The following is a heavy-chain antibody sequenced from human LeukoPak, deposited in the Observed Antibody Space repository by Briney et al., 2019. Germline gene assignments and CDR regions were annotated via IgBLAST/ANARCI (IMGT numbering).Heavy chain of an antibody. J-gene: IGHJ4*02. CDR1: GFTFRSFG. Sequence: GGSLRLSCAASGFTFRSFGMHWVRQPPGKGLEWVSVIWYDGSRKYYADSVKGRFTISRDNSENMLYLQMDSLRAEDTAVYYCAIYRSGNSPNWGQGTLVTVSS. D-gene: IGHD6-19*01. CDR2: IWYDGSRK. CDR3: AIYRSGNSPN. V-gene: IGHV3-33*03.